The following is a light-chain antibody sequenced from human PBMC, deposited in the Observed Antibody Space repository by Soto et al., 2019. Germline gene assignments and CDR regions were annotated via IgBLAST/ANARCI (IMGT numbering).Light chain of an antibody. CDR3: QQYHIYSGT. J-gene: IGKJ1*01. V-gene: IGKV1-5*03. CDR2: KAS. CDR1: QTISSW. Sequence: DIQMTQSPSTLSGSVGDRVTITCRASQTISSWLAWYQQKPGKAPKLLIYKASTLKSGVPSRFSGSGSGTEFTLTINSLQPDDFATYDCQQYHIYSGTFGQGTKVDIK.